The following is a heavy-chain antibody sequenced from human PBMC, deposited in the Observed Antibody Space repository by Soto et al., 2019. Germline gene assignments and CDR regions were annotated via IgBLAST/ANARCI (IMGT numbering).Heavy chain of an antibody. V-gene: IGHV4-39*01. Sequence: PSESLSLTCTVSGGSISSSSYSWGWISQPPGKGLEWMGSIYYSGSTYYNPSLKSRVTISVDTSKNQFSLKLSSVTAADTAVYYCARGDYGDSAFDIWGQGTMVS. D-gene: IGHD4-17*01. J-gene: IGHJ3*02. CDR1: GGSISSSSYS. CDR2: IYYSGST. CDR3: ARGDYGDSAFDI.